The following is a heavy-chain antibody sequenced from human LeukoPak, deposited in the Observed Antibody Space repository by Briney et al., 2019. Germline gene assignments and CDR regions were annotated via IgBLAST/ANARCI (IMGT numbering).Heavy chain of an antibody. CDR3: ASDRRDGYNPFDY. CDR1: GYTFTSYG. V-gene: IGHV1-69*13. J-gene: IGHJ4*02. D-gene: IGHD5-24*01. Sequence: ASVKVSCKASGYTFTSYGISWVRQAPGQGLEWMGGIIPIFGTANYAQKFQGRVTITADESTSTAYMELGSLRSEDTAVYYCASDRRDGYNPFDYWGQGTLVTVSS. CDR2: IIPIFGTA.